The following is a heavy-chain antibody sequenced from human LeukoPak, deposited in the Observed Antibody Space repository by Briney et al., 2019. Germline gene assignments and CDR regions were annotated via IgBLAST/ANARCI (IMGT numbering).Heavy chain of an antibody. D-gene: IGHD3-9*01. Sequence: PGGSLRLSCVASEFTFSQYALHWVRQAPGKGLQYVSAISDDGDSTFYADSVKGRFTISRDNSKNTLYLQMSSLRAEDTAVYYCAKGGGFDWLNYYYMDVWGKGTTVIISS. CDR1: EFTFSQYA. CDR2: ISDDGDST. V-gene: IGHV3-64*04. J-gene: IGHJ6*03. CDR3: AKGGGFDWLNYYYMDV.